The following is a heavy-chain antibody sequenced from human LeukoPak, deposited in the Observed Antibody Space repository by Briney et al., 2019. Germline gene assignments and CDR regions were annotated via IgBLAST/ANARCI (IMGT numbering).Heavy chain of an antibody. V-gene: IGHV4-4*07. D-gene: IGHD3-22*01. CDR2: IYTSGRT. Sequence: SETLSLTCTVSGGSISSYYWSWIRQPAAKGLEWIGRIYTSGRTNYNPSLKSRVTMSVDTSKNQFSLRLSSVTAADTALYYCASGYYDSSGYYNYWGQGTLVTVSS. CDR1: GGSISSYY. J-gene: IGHJ4*02. CDR3: ASGYYDSSGYYNY.